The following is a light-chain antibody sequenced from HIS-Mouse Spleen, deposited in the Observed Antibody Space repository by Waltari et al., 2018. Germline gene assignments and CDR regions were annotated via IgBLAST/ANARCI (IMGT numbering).Light chain of an antibody. V-gene: IGKV1-39*01. CDR3: QQSYSTPRT. Sequence: DIQVTQSPSSLSASVGDRVTITCRASQSISSYLNWYQQKPGKAPKLLTYAASSLQSGVPSRFSGSGSETDFTLTISSLQPEDFATYYCQQSYSTPRTFGQGTKVEIK. CDR2: AAS. CDR1: QSISSY. J-gene: IGKJ1*01.